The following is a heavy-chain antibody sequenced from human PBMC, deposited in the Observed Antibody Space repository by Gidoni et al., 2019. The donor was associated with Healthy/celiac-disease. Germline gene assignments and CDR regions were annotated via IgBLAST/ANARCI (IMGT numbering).Heavy chain of an antibody. V-gene: IGHV4-31*03. Sequence: QVQLQEPGPGLVKPSQTLSLTCTVSGGCIRSGAYYWSWIRQHPGKGLEWIGYIYYSGSTYYNTSLKSRVTISVDTSKNQFSLKLSSGTAADTAVYYGARSTGAPSRNGPDYWGQGTLVTVSS. CDR2: IYYSGST. J-gene: IGHJ4*02. CDR1: GGCIRSGAYY. CDR3: ARSTGAPSRNGPDY. D-gene: IGHD3-10*01.